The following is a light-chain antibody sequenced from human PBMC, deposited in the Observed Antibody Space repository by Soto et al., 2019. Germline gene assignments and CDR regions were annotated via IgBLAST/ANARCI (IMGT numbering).Light chain of an antibody. Sequence: EIVLTQSPCTLSLSPGERATLSCRASQSVGKYLVWYQQKPGQAPRLLIYDASNRATGIPARFSGSGSGTDFTLTISSLEPEDFAVYYCQQRGNRPPWTFGQGTKVDIK. CDR1: QSVGKY. V-gene: IGKV3-11*01. J-gene: IGKJ1*01. CDR2: DAS. CDR3: QQRGNRPPWT.